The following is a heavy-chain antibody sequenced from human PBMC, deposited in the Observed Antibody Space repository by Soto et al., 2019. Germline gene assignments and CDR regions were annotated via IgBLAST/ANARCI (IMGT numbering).Heavy chain of an antibody. J-gene: IGHJ6*02. CDR3: ARGGSYDFWSGYYTGGYYYYGMDV. D-gene: IGHD3-3*01. CDR2: IIPIFGTA. CDR1: GGTFSSYA. V-gene: IGHV1-69*06. Sequence: SVKVSCKASGGTFSSYAISWVRQAPGQGLEWMGGIIPIFGTANYAQKFQGRVTITADKSTSTAYMELSSLRSEDTAVYYCARGGSYDFWSGYYTGGYYYYGMDVWGQGTTVTVSS.